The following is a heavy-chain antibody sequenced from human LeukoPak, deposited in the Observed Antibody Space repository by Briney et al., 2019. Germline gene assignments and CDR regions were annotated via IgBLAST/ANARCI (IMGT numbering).Heavy chain of an antibody. CDR1: GFTFSSYA. J-gene: IGHJ5*02. CDR2: ISGSGGST. D-gene: IGHD6-19*01. V-gene: IGHV3-23*01. CDR3: AKDPQYSSGWPRRNWFDP. Sequence: PGGSLRLSCAASGFTFSSYAVSWVRQAPGKGLEWVSAISGSGGSTYYADSVKGRFTISRDNSKNTLYLQMNSLRAEDTAVYYCAKDPQYSSGWPRRNWFDPWGQGTLVTVSS.